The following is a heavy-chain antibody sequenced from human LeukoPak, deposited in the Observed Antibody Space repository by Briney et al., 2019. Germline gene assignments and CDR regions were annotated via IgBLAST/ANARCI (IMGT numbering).Heavy chain of an antibody. CDR3: AREYSSSSGRRAFDF. J-gene: IGHJ3*01. CDR2: IYYSGST. D-gene: IGHD6-6*01. Sequence: SETLSLTCTVSGGSISSYYWDWIRQPPGKGLEWIGYIYYSGSTNYNPSLKSRVTTLVDTSKNQFSLRLSSVTAADTAVYYCAREYSSSSGRRAFDFWGQGTMVTVSS. V-gene: IGHV4-59*08. CDR1: GGSISSYY.